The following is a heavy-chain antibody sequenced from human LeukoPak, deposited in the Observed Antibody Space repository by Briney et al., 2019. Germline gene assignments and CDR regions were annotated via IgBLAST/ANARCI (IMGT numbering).Heavy chain of an antibody. V-gene: IGHV4-39*07. CDR1: GGSISSSSYY. CDR3: ARGDSCSSTSCYLASAGAFDI. CDR2: IYYSGST. D-gene: IGHD2-2*01. Sequence: PSETLSLTCTVSGGSISSSSYYWGWIRQPPGKGLEWIGSIYYSGSTYYNPSLKSRVTISVDTSKNQFSLKLSSVTAADTAVYYCARGDSCSSTSCYLASAGAFDIWGQGTMVTVSS. J-gene: IGHJ3*02.